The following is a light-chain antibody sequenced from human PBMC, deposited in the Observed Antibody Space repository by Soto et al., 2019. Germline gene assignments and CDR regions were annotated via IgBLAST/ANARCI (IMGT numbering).Light chain of an antibody. V-gene: IGKV1-39*01. CDR3: QQSYTMPYV. CDR1: QTTNNY. Sequence: DIQMTQSPSSLSASVGDTFTITCRASQTTNNYLNWYQRKPGKAPKLLIYASSTLQTGVPSRFAGSGSGTDFTLTTISLHPEDYATYFCQQSYTMPYVFGPGTKVDIK. CDR2: ASS. J-gene: IGKJ2*01.